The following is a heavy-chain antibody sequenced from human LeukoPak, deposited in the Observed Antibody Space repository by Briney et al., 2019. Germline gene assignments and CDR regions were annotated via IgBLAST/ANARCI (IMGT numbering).Heavy chain of an antibody. Sequence: SETLSLTCAVYGGSFSGYYWSWIRQPPGKGLEWIGEINHSGSTNYNPPLKSRVTISVDTSKNQFSLKLSSVTAADTAVYYCARILLGYCSGGSCLNLYYFDYWGQGTLVTVSS. CDR1: GGSFSGYY. CDR2: INHSGST. D-gene: IGHD2-15*01. V-gene: IGHV4-34*01. J-gene: IGHJ4*02. CDR3: ARILLGYCSGGSCLNLYYFDY.